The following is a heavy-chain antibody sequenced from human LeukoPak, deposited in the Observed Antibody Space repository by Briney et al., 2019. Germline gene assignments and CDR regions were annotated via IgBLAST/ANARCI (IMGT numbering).Heavy chain of an antibody. Sequence: PGGSLRLSCAASGFTFSSYAMSWVRQAPGKGLEWVSAISGSGGSTYYADSVKGRFTISRDNSKNTLYLQMNSLRAEDTAVYYCAKDGLYSSGWYGAQYFQHWGQGTLVTVSS. D-gene: IGHD6-19*01. CDR3: AKDGLYSSGWYGAQYFQH. CDR2: ISGSGGST. J-gene: IGHJ1*01. V-gene: IGHV3-23*01. CDR1: GFTFSSYA.